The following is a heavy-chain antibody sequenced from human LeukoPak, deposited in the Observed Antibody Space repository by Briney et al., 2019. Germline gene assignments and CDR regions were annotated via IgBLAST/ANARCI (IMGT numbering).Heavy chain of an antibody. J-gene: IGHJ3*02. V-gene: IGHV4-34*01. CDR1: GGSFSGYY. D-gene: IGHD1-1*01. CDR2: INHSGST. Sequence: SETLSLTCAVYGGSFSGYYWSWIRQPPGKGLEWIGEINHSGSTNYNPSLKSRVTISVDTSKNQFSLKLSSVTAADTAVYYCARELDDAFDIWGQGTMVTVSS. CDR3: ARELDDAFDI.